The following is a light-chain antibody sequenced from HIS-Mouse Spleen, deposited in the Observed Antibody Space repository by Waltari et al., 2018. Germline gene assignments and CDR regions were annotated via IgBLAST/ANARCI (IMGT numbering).Light chain of an antibody. CDR3: QQYDNLPPVIT. J-gene: IGKJ5*01. CDR1: QDISNY. V-gene: IGKV1-33*01. Sequence: DIQMTQSPSSLSASVGDRVTITCQASQDISNYLNGYQQKPGKAPRSLVDDASNLETGVPSRFSGRGSGTDFTFTISSLQPEDIATYYCQQYDNLPPVITFGQGTRLEIK. CDR2: DAS.